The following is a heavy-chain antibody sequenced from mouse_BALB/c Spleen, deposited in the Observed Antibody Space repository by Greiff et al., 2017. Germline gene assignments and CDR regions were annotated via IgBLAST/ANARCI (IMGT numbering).Heavy chain of an antibody. J-gene: IGHJ3*01. CDR2: IWTGGGT. V-gene: IGHV2-9-2*01. CDR1: GFSLTSYD. Sequence: QVQLKQSGPGLVAPSQSLSITCTVSGFSLTSYDISWIRQPPGKGLEWLGVIWTGGGTNYNSAFMSRLSISKDNSKSQVFLKMNSLQTDDTAIYYCVRDGYDYERGFAYWGQGTLVTVSA. CDR3: VRDGYDYERGFAY. D-gene: IGHD2-4*01.